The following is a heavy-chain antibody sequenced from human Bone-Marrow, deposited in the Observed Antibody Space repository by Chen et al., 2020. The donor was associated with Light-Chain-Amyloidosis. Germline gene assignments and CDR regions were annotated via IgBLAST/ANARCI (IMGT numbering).Heavy chain of an antibody. Sequence: QVQLQESGPGLVKTSQTLSLTCTVSGGSISSSGHYWSWIRQQPGKGLEWMGFIYYSGTTYYNPSLQNRITISLDTSKNQFSLNLSAVTAADTAVYYCARSYSAYDPRAAFDFWGQGTKVTVSS. V-gene: IGHV4-31*03. CDR2: IYYSGTT. D-gene: IGHD5-12*01. CDR1: GGSISSSGHY. J-gene: IGHJ3*01. CDR3: ARSYSAYDPRAAFDF.